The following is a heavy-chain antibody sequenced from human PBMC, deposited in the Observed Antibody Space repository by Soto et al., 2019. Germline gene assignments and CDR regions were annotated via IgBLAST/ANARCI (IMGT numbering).Heavy chain of an antibody. J-gene: IGHJ6*02. Sequence: GASVKVSCKASGYTFTGYYMHWVRQAPGQGLEWMGWINPNSGGTNYAQKFQGWVTMTRDTSISTAYMELSRLRSDDTAVYYCARDSTAQYCYYGMDVWGQGTTVTVSS. CDR2: INPNSGGT. CDR1: GYTFTGYY. D-gene: IGHD4-17*01. CDR3: ARDSTAQYCYYGMDV. V-gene: IGHV1-2*04.